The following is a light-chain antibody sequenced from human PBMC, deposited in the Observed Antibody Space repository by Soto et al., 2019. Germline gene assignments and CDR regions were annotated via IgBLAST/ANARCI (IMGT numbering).Light chain of an antibody. J-gene: IGKJ2*01. V-gene: IGKV3-20*01. CDR2: GAS. CDR1: QSVSNNY. CDR3: QQYGSSPYT. Sequence: EIVLTQSPGTLSLSPGERATLSCRASQSVSNNYLAWYQQKPGQAPRLLIYGASSGATGIPDRFSGSGSGTDFPLTISRLEPEDFAVYYCQQYGSSPYTFGQGTKLEIK.